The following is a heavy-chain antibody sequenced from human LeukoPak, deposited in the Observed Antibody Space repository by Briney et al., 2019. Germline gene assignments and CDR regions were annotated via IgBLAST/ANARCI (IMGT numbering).Heavy chain of an antibody. CDR1: GFTFSSYS. CDR3: ARDVSSSRVGSPFDY. CDR2: ISSNSSTI. D-gene: IGHD6-13*01. V-gene: IGHV3-48*01. J-gene: IGHJ4*02. Sequence: GGSLRLSCAASGFTFSSYSMNWVRQAPGKGLEWVSYISSNSSTIYYADSVKGRFTISRDSAKNSLYLQMNSLRAEDTAVYYCARDVSSSRVGSPFDYWGQGTLVTVSS.